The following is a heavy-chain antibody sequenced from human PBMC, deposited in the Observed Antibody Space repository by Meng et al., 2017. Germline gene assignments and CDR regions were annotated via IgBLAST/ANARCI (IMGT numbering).Heavy chain of an antibody. CDR2: IIPILGIA. Sequence: QFQLVQSGAEVKKPGSSVKVSCKASGGTFSSYTISWVRQAPGQGLEWMGRIIPILGIANYAQKFQGRVTITADKSTSTAYMELSSLRSEDTAVYYCARDPHYYDSRGEFDPWGQGTLVTVSS. CDR1: GGTFSSYT. D-gene: IGHD3-22*01. V-gene: IGHV1-69*08. J-gene: IGHJ5*02. CDR3: ARDPHYYDSRGEFDP.